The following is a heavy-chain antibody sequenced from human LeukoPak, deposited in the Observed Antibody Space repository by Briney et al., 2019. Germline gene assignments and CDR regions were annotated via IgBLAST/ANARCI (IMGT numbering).Heavy chain of an antibody. CDR2: ISGSGGST. D-gene: IGHD6-19*01. V-gene: IGHV3-23*01. CDR1: GFTFSSYA. Sequence: GGSLRLSCAASGFTFSSYAMSWVRQAPGKGREWVSAISGSGGSTYYADSVKGRFTISRDNSKNTLYLQMNSLRAEDTAVYYCAKSGGYSSGYDYWGQGTLVTVSS. J-gene: IGHJ4*02. CDR3: AKSGGYSSGYDY.